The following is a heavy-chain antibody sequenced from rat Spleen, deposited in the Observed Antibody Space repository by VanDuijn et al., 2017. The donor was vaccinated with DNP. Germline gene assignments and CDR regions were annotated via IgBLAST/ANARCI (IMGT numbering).Heavy chain of an antibody. Sequence: CTVSGISLTGNSVHWVRQPLGKGLEWVGVIWSAGTTDFKSALKSRLSISRDSSKSQVFLRMNSLQTEDTATYYCARDWDGYNIDFWGQGVMVTVSS. D-gene: IGHD4-1*01. CDR1: GISLTGNS. V-gene: IGHV2-1*01. CDR3: ARDWDGYNIDF. J-gene: IGHJ2*01. CDR2: IWSAGTT.